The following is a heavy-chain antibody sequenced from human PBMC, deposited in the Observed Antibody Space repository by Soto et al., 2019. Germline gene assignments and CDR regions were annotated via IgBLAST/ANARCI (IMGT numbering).Heavy chain of an antibody. CDR1: GITFSGYW. D-gene: IGHD2-2*01. Sequence: GGSLRLSCAASGITFSGYWMSWVRQAPGKGLEWVANIKQDGREKYYGDPVRRRFTTSRDNAKNSLFQQRNILSAEDAAVYYSARDIAPPGSMPLDYWGHGSLVTVSS. CDR2: IKQDGREK. V-gene: IGHV3-7*01. CDR3: ARDIAPPGSMPLDY. J-gene: IGHJ4*01.